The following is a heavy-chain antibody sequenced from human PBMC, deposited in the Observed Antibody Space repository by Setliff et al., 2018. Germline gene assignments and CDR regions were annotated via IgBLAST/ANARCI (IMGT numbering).Heavy chain of an antibody. J-gene: IGHJ4*02. CDR2: IYYSGST. CDR3: ARGLNSDSWTFAY. D-gene: IGHD2-15*01. Sequence: SCKASGGTFSSYGISWVRQAPGQGLEWIGYIYYSGSTYYNPSPKSRVTISVDTSKNQFSLKVSSVTAADTAIYYCARGLNSDSWTFAYWGQGSLVTVSS. CDR1: GGTFSSYGI. V-gene: IGHV4-31*03.